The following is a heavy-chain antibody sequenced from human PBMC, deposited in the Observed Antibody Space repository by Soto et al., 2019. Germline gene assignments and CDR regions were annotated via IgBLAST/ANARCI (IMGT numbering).Heavy chain of an antibody. V-gene: IGHV3-33*01. Sequence: QVQLVESGGGVVQPGRSLRLSCAASGFTFSSYGMHWVRQAPGKGLEWVAVIWYDGSNKYYADSVKGRFTISRDNSKNTRNRQRNSRRAEDTAVYYCARDAGQEWYTYAPPYYYYGMDVWGQGTTVTVSS. D-gene: IGHD3-3*01. J-gene: IGHJ6*02. CDR1: GFTFSSYG. CDR2: IWYDGSNK. CDR3: ARDAGQEWYTYAPPYYYYGMDV.